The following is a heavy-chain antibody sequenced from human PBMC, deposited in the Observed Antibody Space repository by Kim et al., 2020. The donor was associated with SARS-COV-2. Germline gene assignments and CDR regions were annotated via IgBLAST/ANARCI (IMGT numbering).Heavy chain of an antibody. Sequence: GGSMRLSCAASGFTFSSYAMHWVRQAPGKGLEWVAVISYDGSNKYYADSVKGRFTISRDNSKNTLYLQMNSLRAEDTAVYYCARDHRSSGWYPADAFDI. CDR3: ARDHRSSGWYPADAFDI. D-gene: IGHD6-19*01. CDR1: GFTFSSYA. V-gene: IGHV3-30*04. J-gene: IGHJ3*02. CDR2: ISYDGSNK.